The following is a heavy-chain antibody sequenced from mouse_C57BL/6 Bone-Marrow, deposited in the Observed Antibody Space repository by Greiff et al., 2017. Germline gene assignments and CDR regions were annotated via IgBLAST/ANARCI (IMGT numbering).Heavy chain of an antibody. CDR1: GYSITSYY. V-gene: IGHV3-8*01. D-gene: IGHD2-4*01. CDR3: ARYSYDDDVGAMDY. Sequence: EVKLVESGPGLAKPSQTLSLTCSVTGYSITSYYWNWIRKFPGNKLEYMGYISYSGSTYYNPSLKSRISITRDTSKNQYYLQLNSVTTEDTATYYCARYSYDDDVGAMDYWGQGTSVTVSS. CDR2: ISYSGST. J-gene: IGHJ4*01.